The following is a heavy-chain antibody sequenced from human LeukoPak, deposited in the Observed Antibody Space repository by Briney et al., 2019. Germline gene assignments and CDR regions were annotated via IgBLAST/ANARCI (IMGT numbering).Heavy chain of an antibody. CDR1: GFTFSSYA. D-gene: IGHD5-12*01. CDR3: AKSDRRSGYNGPTRYGMDV. CDR2: ISGSGGST. V-gene: IGHV3-23*01. Sequence: GGSLRLSCAASGFTFSSYAMSWVRQAPGKGLEWVSAISGSGGSTYYADSVKGRFTISRDNSKNTLYLQMNSLRAEDTAVYYCAKSDRRSGYNGPTRYGMDVWGQGTTVTVSS. J-gene: IGHJ6*02.